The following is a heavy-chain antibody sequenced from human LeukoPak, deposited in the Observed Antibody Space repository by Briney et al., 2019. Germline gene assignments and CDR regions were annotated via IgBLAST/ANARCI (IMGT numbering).Heavy chain of an antibody. J-gene: IGHJ3*02. D-gene: IGHD2-2*01. V-gene: IGHV3-53*01. Sequence: PGGSLRLSCAASGFTVSSNYMSWVRQAPGKGLEWVSVIYSGGSTYYADSVKGRFTISRDNSKNTLYLQMNSLRAEDTAVYYCARVLIVVGPVDEEGVEWGAFDIWGQGTMVTVSS. CDR2: IYSGGST. CDR3: ARVLIVVGPVDEEGVEWGAFDI. CDR1: GFTVSSNY.